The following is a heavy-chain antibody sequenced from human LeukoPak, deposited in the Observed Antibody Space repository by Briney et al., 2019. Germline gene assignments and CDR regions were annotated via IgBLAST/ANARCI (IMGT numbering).Heavy chain of an antibody. Sequence: PSETLSLTCTVSGGSISSSSYYWGWIRQPPGKGLEWIGTIYYSGSTYYNPSLKSRVTISVDTSKNQFSLKLSSVTAADTAVYYCARGLRFLEWLPYGMDVWGQGTTVTVSS. CDR1: GGSISSSSYY. CDR2: IYYSGST. CDR3: ARGLRFLEWLPYGMDV. J-gene: IGHJ6*02. V-gene: IGHV4-39*07. D-gene: IGHD3-3*01.